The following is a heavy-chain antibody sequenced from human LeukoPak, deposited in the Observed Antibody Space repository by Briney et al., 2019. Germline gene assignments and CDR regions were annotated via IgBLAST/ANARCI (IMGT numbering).Heavy chain of an antibody. V-gene: IGHV1-2*02. D-gene: IGHD2-21*02. CDR3: ARGGDDRFTY. Sequence: ASVKVSCKASGYTFTAYYMYWVRQAPGQGLEWMGWINPNSGATKHAQKFQGRVTLTRDTSISTVYMEVNSLVSDDTAVYYCARGGDDRFTYWGRGTLVSVSS. CDR2: INPNSGAT. J-gene: IGHJ4*02. CDR1: GYTFTAYY.